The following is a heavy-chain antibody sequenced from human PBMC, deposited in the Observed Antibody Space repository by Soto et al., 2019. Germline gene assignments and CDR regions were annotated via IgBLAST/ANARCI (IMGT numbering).Heavy chain of an antibody. V-gene: IGHV3-23*01. CDR1: GFTFSIYA. D-gene: IGHD6-13*01. CDR2: ISGSGGST. Sequence: EVQLLESGGGLVQPGGSLRLSCAAAGFTFSIYAMSWVRQAQGKGLEWVSAISGSGGSTYYADSVKGRFTISRDNSKNTLYLQMNSLRADDAAVYYCAKATRGGAATLIRDYWGQGNLVTVSS. J-gene: IGHJ4*02. CDR3: AKATRGGAATLIRDY.